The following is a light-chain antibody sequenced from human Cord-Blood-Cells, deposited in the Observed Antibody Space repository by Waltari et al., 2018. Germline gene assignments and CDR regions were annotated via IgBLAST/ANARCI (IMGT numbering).Light chain of an antibody. CDR2: KAS. CDR3: QQYNSYSWT. Sequence: DIQMTQSPPSLSASVGDRVTITCRASQSISSWLAWYHQKPGKAPKLLIYKASSLESGVPSRFSGSGSGTEFTLTISSLQPDDFATYYCQQYNSYSWTFGQGTKVEIK. V-gene: IGKV1-5*03. J-gene: IGKJ1*01. CDR1: QSISSW.